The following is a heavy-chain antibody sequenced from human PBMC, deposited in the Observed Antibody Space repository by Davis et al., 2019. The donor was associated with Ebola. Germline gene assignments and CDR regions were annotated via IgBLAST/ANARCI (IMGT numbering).Heavy chain of an antibody. Sequence: ASVKVSCKASGYTFTNYAVHWVRQAPGQGLEWMGLINTNTGNPTYAQGFTGRFVFSLDTSVSTAYLQISSLKAEDTAVYYCARTLRIAVRNWFDPWGQGTLVTVSS. CDR1: GYTFTNYA. J-gene: IGHJ5*02. D-gene: IGHD6-19*01. CDR3: ARTLRIAVRNWFDP. CDR2: INTNTGNP. V-gene: IGHV7-4-1*02.